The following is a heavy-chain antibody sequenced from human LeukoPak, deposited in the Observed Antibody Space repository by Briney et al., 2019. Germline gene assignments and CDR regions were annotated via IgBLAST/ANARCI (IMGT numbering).Heavy chain of an antibody. CDR2: ISSSGNNI. Sequence: GGSLRLSCAASGFTFSSHWMNWVRQAPGKGLEWVSYISSSGNNIYYADSVKGRFTISRDNVKNSLYLQMNSLRADDTAVYYCARESGYAVGDFWGRGTLVTVSS. D-gene: IGHD5-12*01. CDR1: GFTFSSHW. J-gene: IGHJ4*02. CDR3: ARESGYAVGDF. V-gene: IGHV3-48*01.